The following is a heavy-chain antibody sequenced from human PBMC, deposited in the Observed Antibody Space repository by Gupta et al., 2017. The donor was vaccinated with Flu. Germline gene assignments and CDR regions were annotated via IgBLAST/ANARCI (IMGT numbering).Heavy chain of an antibody. V-gene: IGHV1-2*02. CDR3: ARAPGMDV. CDR1: GYPFTGYY. CDR2: INPNGGAT. J-gene: IGHJ6*02. Sequence: QVQLVQSGAEVKKPGASVTISCKASGYPFTGYYLHWARQAPGQRLEWVVWINPNGGATNYAKKFQGRVTLTRDTSITTAYMELSRLTSDDTAVYYCARAPGMDVWGQGTTVTVSS.